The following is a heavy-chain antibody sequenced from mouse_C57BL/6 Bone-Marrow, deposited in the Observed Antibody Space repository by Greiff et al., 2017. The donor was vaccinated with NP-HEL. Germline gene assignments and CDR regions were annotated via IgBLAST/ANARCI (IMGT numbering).Heavy chain of an antibody. CDR2: IYPGDGDT. Sequence: QVQLQQSGAELVKPGASVKISCKASGYEFSNYWMNWVKQRPGKGLEWIGQIYPGDGDTNYNGNFKDKATLTADKSSRTAYMQLSRLTSEYSAVYFCARGAYWGQGTLVTVSA. V-gene: IGHV1-80*01. J-gene: IGHJ3*01. CDR1: GYEFSNYW. CDR3: ARGAY.